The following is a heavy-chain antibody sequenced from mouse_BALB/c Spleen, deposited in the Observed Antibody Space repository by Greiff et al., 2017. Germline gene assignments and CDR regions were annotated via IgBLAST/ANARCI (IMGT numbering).Heavy chain of an antibody. CDR1: GFAFSSYD. CDR2: ISSGGGST. V-gene: IGHV5-12-1*01. D-gene: IGHD1-1*02. Sequence: EVKVEESGGGLVKPGGSLKLSCAASGFAFSSYDMSWVRQTPEKRLEWVAYISSGGGSTYYPDTVKGRFTISRDNAKNTLYLQMSSLKSEDTAMYYCARNAGNYLDYWGQGTTLTVSS. CDR3: ARNAGNYLDY. J-gene: IGHJ2*01.